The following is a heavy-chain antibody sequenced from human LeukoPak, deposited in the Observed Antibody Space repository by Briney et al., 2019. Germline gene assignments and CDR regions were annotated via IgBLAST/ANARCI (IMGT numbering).Heavy chain of an antibody. CDR1: GFTFDDYA. CDR2: ISWNSGSI. Sequence: PGGSLRLSCAASGFTFDDYAMHWVRQAPGKGLEWVSGISWNSGSIGYADSVKGRFTISRDNAKNSLYLQMNSLRAEDMALYYCARNSDGFDYWGQGTLVTVSS. J-gene: IGHJ4*02. CDR3: ARNSDGFDY. D-gene: IGHD1/OR15-1a*01. V-gene: IGHV3-9*03.